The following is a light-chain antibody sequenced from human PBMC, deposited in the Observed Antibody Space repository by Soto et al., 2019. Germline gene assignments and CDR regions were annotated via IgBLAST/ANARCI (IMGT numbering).Light chain of an antibody. CDR2: TNY. CDR3: SAWDDSLNGVV. V-gene: IGLV1-44*01. J-gene: IGLJ2*01. Sequence: QSVLTQPPSASGTPGQRVTISCSGGNSNIGINTVNWYQHLPGTAPKLLIYTNYQRPSGVPDRFSGSKSGTSASLAISGLQSEDEADYYCSAWDDSLNGVVFGGGTKLTVL. CDR1: NSNIGINT.